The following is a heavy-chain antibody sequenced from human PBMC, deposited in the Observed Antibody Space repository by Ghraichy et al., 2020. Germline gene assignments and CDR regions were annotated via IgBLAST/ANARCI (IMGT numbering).Heavy chain of an antibody. Sequence: GTLNISCAASGFTFSSYWMSWVRQAPGKGLEWVANIKQDGSEKYYVDSVKGRFTISRDNAKNSLYLQMNSLRAEDTAVYYCARESYDFWEGWFDPWGQGTLVTVSS. CDR3: ARESYDFWEGWFDP. D-gene: IGHD3-3*01. J-gene: IGHJ5*02. V-gene: IGHV3-7*01. CDR1: GFTFSSYW. CDR2: IKQDGSEK.